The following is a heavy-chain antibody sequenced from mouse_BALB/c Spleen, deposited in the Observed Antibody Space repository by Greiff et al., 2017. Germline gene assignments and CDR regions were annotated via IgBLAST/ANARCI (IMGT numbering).Heavy chain of an antibody. D-gene: IGHD2-3*01. CDR1: GYSITSDYA. J-gene: IGHJ3*01. V-gene: IGHV3-2*02. CDR3: ARSLYDGYSWFAY. CDR2: ISYSGST. Sequence: EVQLQQSGPGLVKPSQSLSLTCTVTGYSITSDYAWNWIRQFPGNKLEWMGYISYSGSTSYNPSLKSRISITRDTSKNQFFLQLNSVTTEDTATYYCARSLYDGYSWFAYWSQGTLVTVSA.